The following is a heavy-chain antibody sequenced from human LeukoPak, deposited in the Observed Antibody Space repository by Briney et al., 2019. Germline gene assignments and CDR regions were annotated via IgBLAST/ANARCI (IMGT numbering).Heavy chain of an antibody. Sequence: GGSLRLSCAASGFTFSNYWMHWVRQAPGKGLVWVSRINEGGSVTDYADSVKGRFTISRDNAKNTLYLEMNSLRAEDTAVYYCARDSRDSSGYYYDFDYWGQGTLVTVSS. D-gene: IGHD3-22*01. CDR2: INEGGSVT. J-gene: IGHJ4*02. CDR1: GFTFSNYW. V-gene: IGHV3-74*01. CDR3: ARDSRDSSGYYYDFDY.